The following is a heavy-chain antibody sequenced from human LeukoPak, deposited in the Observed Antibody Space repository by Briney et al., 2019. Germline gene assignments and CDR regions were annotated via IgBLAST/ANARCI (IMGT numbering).Heavy chain of an antibody. CDR2: IIPIFGTA. CDR3: ATTPRVTIFGVVIWWFDP. V-gene: IGHV1-69*01. D-gene: IGHD3-3*01. J-gene: IGHJ5*02. CDR1: GGTLSSYA. Sequence: SVKVSCKASGGTLSSYAISWVRQAPGQGLEWMGGIIPIFGTANYAQKFQGRVTITADESTSTAYMELSSLRSEDTAVYYCATTPRVTIFGVVIWWFDPWGQGTLVTVSS.